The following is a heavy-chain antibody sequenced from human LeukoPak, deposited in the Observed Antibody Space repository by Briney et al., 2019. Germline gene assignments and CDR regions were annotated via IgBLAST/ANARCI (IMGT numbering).Heavy chain of an antibody. Sequence: ASVKVSCKASGGTFSSYAISWVRQAPGPGLEWMGGIIPIFGTANYAQKFQGRVTITADKSTSTAYMELSSLRSEDTAVYYCARSYQQEEYGMDVWGKGTTVTVSS. CDR3: ARSYQQEEYGMDV. V-gene: IGHV1-69*06. D-gene: IGHD2-2*01. J-gene: IGHJ6*04. CDR1: GGTFSSYA. CDR2: IIPIFGTA.